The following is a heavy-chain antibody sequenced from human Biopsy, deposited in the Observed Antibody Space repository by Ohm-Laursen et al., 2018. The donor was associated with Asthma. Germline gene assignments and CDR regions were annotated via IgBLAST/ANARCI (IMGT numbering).Heavy chain of an antibody. J-gene: IGHJ4*02. Sequence: GTLSLTCTVSGVSIRSYYWTWIRQPPGKGLEWIGNIHYSGSTYSNPSLKSRGTISVDTSKKQISLRLSSVIAADTAVYYCAGFCSGGNCPDHWGQGTLVTVSS. CDR3: AGFCSGGNCPDH. CDR1: GVSIRSYY. D-gene: IGHD2-15*01. V-gene: IGHV4-59*01. CDR2: IHYSGST.